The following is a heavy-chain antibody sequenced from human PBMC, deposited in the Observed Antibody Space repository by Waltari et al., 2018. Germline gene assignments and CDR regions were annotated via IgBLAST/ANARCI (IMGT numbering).Heavy chain of an antibody. J-gene: IGHJ4*02. Sequence: QVQLVESGGGVVLPGSALRLSCLASAFTFSYFFFHRVLQAPGKGLEWVAVVSYDGSDEYYADSVKGRFTISRDNPKNTLYLQMNSLRAEDTAFYYCARGLSCTTTICYPPYFFDYWGQGTLVTVSS. V-gene: IGHV3-30-3*01. D-gene: IGHD2-2*01. CDR2: VSYDGSDE. CDR3: ARGLSCTTTICYPPYFFDY. CDR1: AFTFSYFF.